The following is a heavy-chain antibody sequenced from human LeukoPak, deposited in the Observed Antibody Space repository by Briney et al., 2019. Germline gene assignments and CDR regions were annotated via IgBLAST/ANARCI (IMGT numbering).Heavy chain of an antibody. V-gene: IGHV1-2*02. CDR2: INVNNGDT. D-gene: IGHD1-7*01. Sequence: ASVKVSCKASGYSFTGYYMLWVRQAPGQGLEWMGWINVNNGDTNYAQKFQGRVTVTRDTSISTAYMELSRLRSDDTAVYYCARDWDPITGTTRWFDPWGQGTLVTVSS. CDR3: ARDWDPITGTTRWFDP. CDR1: GYSFTGYY. J-gene: IGHJ5*02.